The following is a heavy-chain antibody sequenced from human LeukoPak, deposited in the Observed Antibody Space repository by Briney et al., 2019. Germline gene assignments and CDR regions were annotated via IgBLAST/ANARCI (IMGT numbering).Heavy chain of an antibody. J-gene: IGHJ5*02. CDR2: INTNTGNP. Sequence: ASVKVSCKASGYTFTSYAMNWVRQAPGQGLEWMGWINTNTGNPTYAQGFTGRFVFSLDTSVSTAYLQISSLKAEDTAVYYCARRALWLHYNWFDPWGQGTLVTVSS. V-gene: IGHV7-4-1*02. CDR1: GYTFTSYA. CDR3: ARRALWLHYNWFDP. D-gene: IGHD5-18*01.